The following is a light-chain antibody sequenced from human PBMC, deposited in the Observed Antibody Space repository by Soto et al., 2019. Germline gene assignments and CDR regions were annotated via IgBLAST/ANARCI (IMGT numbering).Light chain of an antibody. CDR3: QQRSNWPPT. V-gene: IGKV3-11*01. J-gene: IGKJ4*01. Sequence: EIVFTQSPATLSLSPGERATLSCRASQSISSYLAWYQQKPGQAPRLLIYDATSRATGIPARFSGGGTGTAFNLTISSLEPEDFAVYYCQQRSNWPPTFGGGTKVEIK. CDR1: QSISSY. CDR2: DAT.